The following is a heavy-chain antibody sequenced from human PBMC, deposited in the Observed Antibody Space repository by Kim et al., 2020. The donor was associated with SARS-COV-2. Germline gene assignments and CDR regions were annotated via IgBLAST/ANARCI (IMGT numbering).Heavy chain of an antibody. J-gene: IGHJ6*02. CDR3: ARDPRKNTVPLVYYYYYGMDV. Sequence: SETLSLTCTVSGGSISSGGYYWSWIRQHPGKGLEWIGYIYYSGSTYYNPSLKSRVTISVDTSKNQFSLKLSSVTAADTAVYYCARDPRKNTVPLVYYYYYGMDVCGQETTGTVSS. CDR1: GGSISSGGYY. V-gene: IGHV4-31*03. D-gene: IGHD3-16*01. CDR2: IYYSGST.